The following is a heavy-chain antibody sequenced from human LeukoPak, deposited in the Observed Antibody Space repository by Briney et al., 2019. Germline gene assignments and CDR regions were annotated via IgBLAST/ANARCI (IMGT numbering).Heavy chain of an antibody. D-gene: IGHD3-10*01. J-gene: IGHJ4*02. V-gene: IGHV3-30*02. Sequence: GGSLRLSCAASGFTFSSFGIHWVRQAPGEGLEWAAFIRYDGSNKYYADSVKGRFTISRDNSKNTVYLQMNSLRAEDTAVDYCPKAGYYGSGSYHALSYFDYWGQGTLVTVSS. CDR3: PKAGYYGSGSYHALSYFDY. CDR1: GFTFSSFG. CDR2: IRYDGSNK.